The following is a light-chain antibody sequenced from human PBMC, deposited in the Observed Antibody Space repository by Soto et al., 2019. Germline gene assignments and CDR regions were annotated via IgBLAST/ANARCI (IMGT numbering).Light chain of an antibody. CDR2: WAS. Sequence: DIVMTQSPDSLAVSLGERATINCKSSRSVLYRSNNKNYLAWYQQKPGQPPRLLIYWASTRESGVPDRFSGSGSGTDFTLTISSLQAEDVALYYCQQYGSSPPYTFGQGTKLDIK. CDR3: QQYGSSPPYT. V-gene: IGKV4-1*01. J-gene: IGKJ2*01. CDR1: RSVLYRSNNKNY.